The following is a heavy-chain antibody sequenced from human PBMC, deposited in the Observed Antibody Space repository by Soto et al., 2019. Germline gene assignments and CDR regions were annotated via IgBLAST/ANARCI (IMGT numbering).Heavy chain of an antibody. V-gene: IGHV4-31*03. CDR2: IYYSGST. CDR3: ARDIKGLNWFDP. D-gene: IGHD1-20*01. J-gene: IGHJ5*02. Sequence: PSLTCTVSGGSISSGGYYWSWIRQHPGKGLEWIGYIYYSGSTYYNPSLKSRVTISVDTSKNQFSLKLSSVTAADTAVYYCARDIKGLNWFDPWGQGTLVTVSS. CDR1: GGSISSGGYY.